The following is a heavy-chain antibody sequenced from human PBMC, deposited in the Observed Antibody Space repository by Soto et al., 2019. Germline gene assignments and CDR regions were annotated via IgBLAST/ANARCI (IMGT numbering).Heavy chain of an antibody. CDR3: ARDFDNGYDSSGSPGFDI. CDR1: GYTFTRYG. Sequence: ASVKVSCKASGYTFTRYGISWVRQAPGQGLEWMGWINAGNGNTKYSQKFQGRVTITRDTSASTAYMELSSLRSDDTAVYYCARDFDNGYDSSGSPGFDIWGQGTMVTVS. CDR2: INAGNGNT. J-gene: IGHJ3*02. V-gene: IGHV1-3*01. D-gene: IGHD3-22*01.